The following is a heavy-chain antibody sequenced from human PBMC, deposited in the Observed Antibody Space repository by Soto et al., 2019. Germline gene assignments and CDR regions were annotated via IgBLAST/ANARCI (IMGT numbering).Heavy chain of an antibody. CDR1: GFTFSSYW. J-gene: IGHJ5*02. Sequence: GGSLRLSCAASGFTFSSYWMHWVRQAPGKGLVWVSRINSDGSSTSYADSVKGRFTISRDNAKNKLYLQMNSLRAEDTAVYYCAREDEQLGNWFDPWGQGTLVTVSS. CDR3: AREDEQLGNWFDP. V-gene: IGHV3-74*01. D-gene: IGHD6-6*01. CDR2: INSDGSST.